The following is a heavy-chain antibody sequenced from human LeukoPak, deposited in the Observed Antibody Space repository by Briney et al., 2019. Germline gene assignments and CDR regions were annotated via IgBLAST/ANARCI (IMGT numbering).Heavy chain of an antibody. CDR2: INTNTGNP. CDR1: GYTFTSYA. V-gene: IGHV7-4-1*02. Sequence: GASVKVSCEASGYTFTSYAMNWVRQALGQGLEWMGWINTNTGNPTYAQGFTGRFVFSLDTSVSTAYLQISSLKAEDTAVYYCARDNCGGDCYGYYYYGMDVWGQGTTVTVSS. D-gene: IGHD2-21*02. J-gene: IGHJ6*02. CDR3: ARDNCGGDCYGYYYYGMDV.